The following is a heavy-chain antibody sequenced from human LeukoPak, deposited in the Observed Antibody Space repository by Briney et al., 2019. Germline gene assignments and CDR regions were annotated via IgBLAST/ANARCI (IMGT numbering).Heavy chain of an antibody. Sequence: WGSLRLSCAASGFTFSNSWMHWVRQAPGKGLVWISLINTDGSTTIYADSVKGRFTISRDNAKNTLYLQMNSLRPEDTAVYYCARREGSGWYYFDYWGQGTLVTVSS. D-gene: IGHD6-19*01. CDR1: GFTFSNSW. J-gene: IGHJ4*02. CDR3: ARREGSGWYYFDY. CDR2: INTDGSTT. V-gene: IGHV3-74*01.